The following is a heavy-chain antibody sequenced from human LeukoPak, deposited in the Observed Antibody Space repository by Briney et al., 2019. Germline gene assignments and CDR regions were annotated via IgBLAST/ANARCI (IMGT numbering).Heavy chain of an antibody. CDR3: ARGQQWLVRLLLDY. CDR1: GFTFSSYA. Sequence: GGSLRLSCAASGFTFSSYAMSWVRQAPGKGLEWVSAISGSGGSTYYADSVKGRFTISRDNSKNTLYLQMNSLRAEDTAVYYCARGQQWLVRLLLDYWGQGTLVTVSS. J-gene: IGHJ4*02. D-gene: IGHD6-19*01. CDR2: ISGSGGST. V-gene: IGHV3-23*01.